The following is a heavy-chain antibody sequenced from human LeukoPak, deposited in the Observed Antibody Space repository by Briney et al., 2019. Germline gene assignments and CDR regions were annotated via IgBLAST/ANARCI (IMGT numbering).Heavy chain of an antibody. J-gene: IGHJ4*02. CDR1: GYTFSNYG. V-gene: IGHV1-18*04. D-gene: IGHD6-19*01. CDR3: ARHSGSGWQALGY. Sequence: ASVKVSCKASGYTFSNYGISWVRQAPGLGLEWMGWTSYNGNTNYAPTFQDRVTMTTDTSTTTAYMELRSLESDDTAVYYCARHSGSGWQALGYWGQGTLVTVSS. CDR2: TSYNGNT.